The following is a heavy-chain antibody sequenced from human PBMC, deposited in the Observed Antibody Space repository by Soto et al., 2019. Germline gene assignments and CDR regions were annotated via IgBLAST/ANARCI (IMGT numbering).Heavy chain of an antibody. V-gene: IGHV3-48*01. J-gene: IGHJ4*02. Sequence: PGGSLRLSCAASGFTFSSFSLNWVRQAPGKGLEWVSYISSSSSTIYYADSVKGRFTISRDNAKSSLFLQMNSLRAEDTAVYYCARDRYSYGLGRYWGQGTLVTVSS. D-gene: IGHD5-18*01. CDR3: ARDRYSYGLGRY. CDR1: GFTFSSFS. CDR2: ISSSSSTI.